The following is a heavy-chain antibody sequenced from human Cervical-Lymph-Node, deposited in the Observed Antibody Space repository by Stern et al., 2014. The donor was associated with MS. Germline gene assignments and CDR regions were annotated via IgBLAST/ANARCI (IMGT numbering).Heavy chain of an antibody. D-gene: IGHD1-14*01. J-gene: IGHJ5*02. V-gene: IGHV2-5*02. Sequence: QVTLRESGPPLVKPTQTLTLTCSFSGFSITTSGVGVGWIRQPPGKALEWLALLYWDGEERYNPSLKNRLTMSKDTSKNQVVLTMTNVDPVDTATYFCAHKPTGAGVAAYNWFDPWGQGIVVIVSS. CDR1: GFSITTSGVG. CDR2: LYWDGEE. CDR3: AHKPTGAGVAAYNWFDP.